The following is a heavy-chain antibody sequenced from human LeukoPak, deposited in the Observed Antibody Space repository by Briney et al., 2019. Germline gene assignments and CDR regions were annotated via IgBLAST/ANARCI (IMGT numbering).Heavy chain of an antibody. Sequence: PSETLSLTCTVSGGSISSYYWSWIRQPPGKGMEWIGYIYYSGSTNYNPSLKSRVTISVDTSKNQFSLKLSSVTAADTAVYYCGGIEGNYGSGSYHQNDAFDIWGQGTMVTVSS. V-gene: IGHV4-59*01. CDR1: GGSISSYY. D-gene: IGHD3-10*01. J-gene: IGHJ3*02. CDR3: GGIEGNYGSGSYHQNDAFDI. CDR2: IYYSGST.